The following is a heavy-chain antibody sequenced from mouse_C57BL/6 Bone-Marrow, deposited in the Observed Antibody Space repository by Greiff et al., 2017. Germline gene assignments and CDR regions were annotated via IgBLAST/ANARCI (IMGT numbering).Heavy chain of an antibody. CDR2: IYPGDGDT. D-gene: IGHD1-1*01. V-gene: IGHV1-82*01. CDR1: GYAFSSSW. J-gene: IGHJ1*03. Sequence: VQLQQSGPELVKPGASVKISCKASGYAFSSSWMNWVKQRPGKGLEWIGRIYPGDGDTNYNGKFKGKATLTADKSSSTAYMQLSSLTSEDSEVYLGARDPHYYGSSSDWYCDVWGTGTTVTVTS. CDR3: ARDPHYYGSSSDWYCDV.